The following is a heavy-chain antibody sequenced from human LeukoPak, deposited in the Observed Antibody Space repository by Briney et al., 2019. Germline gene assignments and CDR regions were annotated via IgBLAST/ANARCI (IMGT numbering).Heavy chain of an antibody. D-gene: IGHD3-16*01. J-gene: IGHJ4*02. CDR1: GFSLTTSAMC. CDR3: ARIRLGADHKYFDY. Sequence: SGSALVKPTQTLTLTCTFSGFSLTTSAMCVSWIRQPPGKALEWLARVDWDDDKYYSTSLKTRLTISKDTSKNQVVLTMTNVSPVDTATYYCARIRLGADHKYFDYWGQGALVTVSS. V-gene: IGHV2-70*11. CDR2: VDWDDDK.